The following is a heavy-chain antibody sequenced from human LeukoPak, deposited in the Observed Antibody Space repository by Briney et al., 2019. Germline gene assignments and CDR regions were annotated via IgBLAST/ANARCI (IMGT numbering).Heavy chain of an antibody. CDR3: ARDSSDLDGYNSIGVPLAGY. V-gene: IGHV3-23*01. CDR2: ISGSGGDT. Sequence: GGSLRLSCAASGFNFITYGMIWVREAPGKGLEWVSGISGSGGDTYYGDPVKGRFTISRDNSENTLYLQMNSVRADDTAVYYCARDSSDLDGYNSIGVPLAGYWGQGTLVTVSS. J-gene: IGHJ4*02. D-gene: IGHD5-24*01. CDR1: GFNFITYG.